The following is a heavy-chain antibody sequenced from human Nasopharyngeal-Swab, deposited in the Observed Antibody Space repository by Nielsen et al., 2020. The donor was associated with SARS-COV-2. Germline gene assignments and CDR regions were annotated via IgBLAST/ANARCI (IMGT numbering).Heavy chain of an antibody. CDR1: GFTFSSYS. CDR3: ARQRGGIVILTLDP. D-gene: IGHD3/OR15-3a*01. J-gene: IGHJ5*02. CDR2: IDSDGSST. Sequence: GESLKISCAASGFTFSSYSMHWVRQVPGKGLLWVAHIDSDGSSTTYADSVKGRFTISRDNAKNTLYLQMNSLRAEDTAVYYCARQRGGIVILTLDPWGQGTLVTV. V-gene: IGHV3-74*01.